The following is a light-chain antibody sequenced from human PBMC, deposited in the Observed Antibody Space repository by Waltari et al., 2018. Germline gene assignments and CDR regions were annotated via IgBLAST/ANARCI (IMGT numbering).Light chain of an antibody. CDR2: EVS. J-gene: IGLJ1*01. Sequence: QSALTQPAFVSGSPGQSITISCTGTSNDVGGYGYVSWYQQYPAKAPQLVIYEVSYRASGISTRFSGSKSGNTASRTIAGLQAEDEAEYYCSSHTSTVPHVFGTGTRVTVV. V-gene: IGLV2-14*01. CDR1: SNDVGGYGY. CDR3: SSHTSTVPHV.